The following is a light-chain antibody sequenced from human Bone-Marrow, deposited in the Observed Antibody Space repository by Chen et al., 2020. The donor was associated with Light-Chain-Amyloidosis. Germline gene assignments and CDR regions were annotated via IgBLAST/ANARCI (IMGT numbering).Light chain of an antibody. V-gene: IGLV2-14*01. J-gene: IGLJ1*01. CDR2: EVT. CDR3: SSYTITNTLV. CDR1: SSDVGGDNH. Sequence: QSALTQPASVSGSPGQAITISCTGTSSDVGGDNHVSWYQKHPDKAPQLMIYEVTNRPSWVPDRFSGSKSDNTASLTSSGLQTEDEADYFCSSYTITNTLVFGSGTRVTVL.